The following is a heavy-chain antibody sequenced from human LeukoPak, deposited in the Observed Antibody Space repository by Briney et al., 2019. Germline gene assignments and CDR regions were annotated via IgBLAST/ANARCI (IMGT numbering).Heavy chain of an antibody. J-gene: IGHJ4*02. CDR1: GLTFTDFW. CDR3: SGRDSSRSPGAY. D-gene: IGHD2-2*01. V-gene: IGHV3-7*01. CDR2: IKTDGNEK. Sequence: GGSLRLSCAASGLTFTDFWMNWVRLAPGRGLEWLAHIKTDGNEKYYVDSVKGRFAISRDNAKNEVYLEMNSLRAEDTGVYYCSGRDSSRSPGAYWGQGTMVSVS.